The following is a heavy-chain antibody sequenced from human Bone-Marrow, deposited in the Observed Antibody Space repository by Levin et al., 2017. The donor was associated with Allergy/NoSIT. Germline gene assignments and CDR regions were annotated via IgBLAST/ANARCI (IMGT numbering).Heavy chain of an antibody. CDR3: ARAGANPFYDYVWGSYLGSAHHDYFDY. CDR2: INPSGGST. Sequence: ASVKVSCKASGYTFTSYYMHWVRQAPGQGLEWMGIINPSGGSTSYAQKFQGRVTMTRDTSTSTVYMELSSLRSEDTAVYYCARAGANPFYDYVWGSYLGSAHHDYFDYWGQGTLVTVSS. CDR1: GYTFTSYY. D-gene: IGHD3-16*02. J-gene: IGHJ4*02. V-gene: IGHV1-46*01.